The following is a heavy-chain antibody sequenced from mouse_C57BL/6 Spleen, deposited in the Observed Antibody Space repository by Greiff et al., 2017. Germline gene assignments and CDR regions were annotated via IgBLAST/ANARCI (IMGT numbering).Heavy chain of an antibody. V-gene: IGHV1-81*01. D-gene: IGHD3-3*01. CDR3: ARGDVGYAMDY. CDR2: IYPRSGNT. Sequence: QVQLKQSGAELARPGASVKLSCKASGYTFTSYGISWVKQRTGQGLEWIGEIYPRSGNTYYNEKFKGKATLTADKSSSPAYMELRSLTSEDSAVYFCARGDVGYAMDYWGQGTSVTVSS. CDR1: GYTFTSYG. J-gene: IGHJ4*01.